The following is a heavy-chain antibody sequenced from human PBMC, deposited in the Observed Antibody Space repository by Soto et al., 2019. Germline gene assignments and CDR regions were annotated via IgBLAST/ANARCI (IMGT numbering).Heavy chain of an antibody. CDR1: GGSISSYY. CDR2: IYYSGST. D-gene: IGHD3-22*01. J-gene: IGHJ5*02. V-gene: IGHV4-59*01. Sequence: SETLSLTCTVSGGSISSYYWSWIRQPPGKGLGWIGYIYYSGSTNYNPSLKSRVTISVDTSKNQFSLKLSSVTAADTAVYYCARYYNNSSGYYYSGPWGQGTLVTVSS. CDR3: ARYYNNSSGYYYSGP.